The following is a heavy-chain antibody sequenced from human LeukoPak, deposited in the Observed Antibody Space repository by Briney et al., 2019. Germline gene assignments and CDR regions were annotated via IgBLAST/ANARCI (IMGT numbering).Heavy chain of an antibody. CDR3: ARSHPQYGSAQDNWFDP. D-gene: IGHD3-10*01. CDR1: GFTVSTNY. J-gene: IGHJ5*02. V-gene: IGHV3-21*01. CDR2: ISSSSSYI. Sequence: GGSLRLSCVASGFTVSTNYMSWVRQAPGKGLEWVSSISSSSSYIYYADSVKGRFTISRDNAKNSLYLQMNSLRAEDTAVYYCARSHPQYGSAQDNWFDPWGQGTLVTVSS.